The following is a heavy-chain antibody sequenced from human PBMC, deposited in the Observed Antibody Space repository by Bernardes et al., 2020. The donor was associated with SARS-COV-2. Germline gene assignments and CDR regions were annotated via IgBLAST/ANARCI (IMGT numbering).Heavy chain of an antibody. V-gene: IGHV5-51*01. J-gene: IGHJ6*02. CDR2: IYPGDSDT. CDR3: ATTYYYDSSGYYYYYYGMDV. Sequence: GASLKISCKGSGYSFTSYWIGWVRQMPGKGLEWMGIIYPGDSDTRYSPSFQGQVTISADKSISTAYLQWSSLKASDTAMYYCATTYYYDSSGYYYYYYGMDVWGQGTTVTVSS. D-gene: IGHD3-22*01. CDR1: GYSFTSYW.